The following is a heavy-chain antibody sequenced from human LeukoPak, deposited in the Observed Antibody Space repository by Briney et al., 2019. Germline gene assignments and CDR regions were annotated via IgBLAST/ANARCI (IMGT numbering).Heavy chain of an antibody. V-gene: IGHV3-23*01. Sequence: GGSLRLSCAASGFTFSSYAMSWVRQAPGKGLEWVSAISGSGGSTYYADSVKGRFTISRDNSKNTLYLQMNSLRAEDTAVYYCATVSLSLPDAFDIWGQGTMVTVSS. CDR1: GFTFSSYA. J-gene: IGHJ3*02. D-gene: IGHD2-15*01. CDR2: ISGSGGST. CDR3: ATVSLSLPDAFDI.